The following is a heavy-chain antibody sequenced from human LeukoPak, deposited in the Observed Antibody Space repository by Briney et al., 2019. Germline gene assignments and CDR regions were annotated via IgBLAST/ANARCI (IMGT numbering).Heavy chain of an antibody. Sequence: PSETLSLTCTVSGGSISTRGYYWNWIRQPAGKGLEWIGRIYTSGTLNYNPSLQNRVSISVDTSKNHLSLKLTSVTAADTAVYYCARGTAPGDWGQGILVTVSS. J-gene: IGHJ4*02. V-gene: IGHV4-61*02. CDR2: IYTSGTL. CDR1: GGSISTRGYY. D-gene: IGHD2-21*02. CDR3: ARGTAPGD.